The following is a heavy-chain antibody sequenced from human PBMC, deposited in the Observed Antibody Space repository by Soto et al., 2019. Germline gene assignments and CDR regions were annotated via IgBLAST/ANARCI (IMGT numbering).Heavy chain of an antibody. CDR1: GYTFTDYD. D-gene: IGHD2-2*02. CDR2: MTPKSGYT. J-gene: IGHJ4*02. Sequence: QVQLMQSGAEVRKPGASVKVSCKASGYTFTDYDINWVRQATGQGLEWLGWMTPKSGYTGYAQKFQGRVTLTRDTSRGTAYMELSRLTSEDTAVYYCTRNLYTTGDFDHWGQGTLVTVSS. CDR3: TRNLYTTGDFDH. V-gene: IGHV1-8*02.